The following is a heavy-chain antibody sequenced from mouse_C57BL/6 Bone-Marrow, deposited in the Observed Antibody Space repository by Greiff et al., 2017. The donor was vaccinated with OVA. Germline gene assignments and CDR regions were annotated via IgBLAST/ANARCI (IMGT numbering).Heavy chain of an antibody. Sequence: VQLQQSGPELVKPGASVKISCKASGYTFTDYYMNWVKQSHGKSLEWIGDINPNNGGTSYNQKFKGKATLTVDKSSSTAYMELRSLTSEDSAVYYCARDRYYGSPYYFDHWGQGTTLTVSS. CDR1: GYTFTDYY. CDR3: ARDRYYGSPYYFDH. J-gene: IGHJ2*01. V-gene: IGHV1-26*01. D-gene: IGHD1-1*01. CDR2: INPNNGGT.